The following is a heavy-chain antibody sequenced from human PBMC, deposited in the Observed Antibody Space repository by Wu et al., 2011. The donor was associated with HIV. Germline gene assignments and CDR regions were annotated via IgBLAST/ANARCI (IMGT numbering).Heavy chain of an antibody. CDR3: ARHVVPNKEDEAFDS. Sequence: QVQLVQSGAEVKEPGASVKVSCKTSGYALTGYYLHWVRQAPGQGLEWMGWISPNSGGTDYTQKFQGRVTMTRDTSINTAYMELSRLRSDGHGLLYCARHVVPNKEDEAFDSGAREPWSPSPX. D-gene: IGHD2-2*01. V-gene: IGHV1-2*02. J-gene: IGHJ4*02. CDR2: ISPNSGGT. CDR1: GYALTGYY.